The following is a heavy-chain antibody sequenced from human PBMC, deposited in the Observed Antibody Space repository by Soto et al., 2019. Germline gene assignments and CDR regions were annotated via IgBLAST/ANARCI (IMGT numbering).Heavy chain of an antibody. CDR3: ARYCSSTSCEIWGFDY. D-gene: IGHD2-2*01. V-gene: IGHV4-34*01. J-gene: IGHJ4*02. Sequence: QVQLQQWGAGLLKPSETLSLTCAVYGGSFSGYYWSWIRQPPGKGLEWIGEINHSGSTNYNPSLKSRVTISVDTSKNQFSLKLSSVTAADTAVYYCARYCSSTSCEIWGFDYWGQGTLVTVSS. CDR1: GGSFSGYY. CDR2: INHSGST.